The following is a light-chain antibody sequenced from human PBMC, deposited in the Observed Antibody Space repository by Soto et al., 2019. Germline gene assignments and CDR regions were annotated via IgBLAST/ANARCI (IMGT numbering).Light chain of an antibody. V-gene: IGKV3-11*01. Sequence: EIELTQSPATMCLYPWARATLSYRSSQSVSIYLAWYQPKPGQAHRLIIYDASNRATGIPPRFSGSGSGTEFTLSISSLLPEDFAVYYCQQRNNWPPITFGPGTRLEIK. CDR1: QSVSIY. CDR3: QQRNNWPPIT. J-gene: IGKJ5*01. CDR2: DAS.